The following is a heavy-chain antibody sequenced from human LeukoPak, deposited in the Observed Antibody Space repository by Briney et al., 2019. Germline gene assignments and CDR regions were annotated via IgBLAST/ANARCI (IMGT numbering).Heavy chain of an antibody. CDR2: IYYTGSA. CDR1: GGSINSYY. D-gene: IGHD3-22*01. CDR3: ARHDIGGSALEN. Sequence: PSETLSLTCTVSGGSINSYYCAWIRQPPGKGLEWIGYIYYTGSAKYNPSLKSRVTISVDTSKNRFSLKLSSVTAADTAIYYCARHDIGGSALENWGRGTLVTVSS. V-gene: IGHV4-59*03. J-gene: IGHJ4*02.